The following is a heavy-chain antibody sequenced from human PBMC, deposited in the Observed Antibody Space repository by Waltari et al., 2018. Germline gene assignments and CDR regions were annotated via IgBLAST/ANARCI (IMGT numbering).Heavy chain of an antibody. CDR1: GFTFSSYG. J-gene: IGHJ4*02. D-gene: IGHD6-19*01. V-gene: IGHV3-7*03. CDR2: IKQDGSEK. Sequence: EVQLVESGGGLVQPGGSLRLSCAASGFTFSSYGMSWVSQTPGKGLEWVANIKQDGSEKYYVDSVKGRFTISRDNAKNSLYLQMNSLRAEDTAVYYCARDLAIAVAGDFDYWGQGTLVTVSS. CDR3: ARDLAIAVAGDFDY.